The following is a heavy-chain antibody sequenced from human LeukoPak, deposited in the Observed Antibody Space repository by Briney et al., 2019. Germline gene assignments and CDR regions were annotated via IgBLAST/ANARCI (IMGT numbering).Heavy chain of an antibody. J-gene: IGHJ3*02. D-gene: IGHD3-10*01. CDR2: INHSGST. CDR1: GGSFSGYY. CDR3: AREGDITIRGESDAFDI. Sequence: SETLSLTCAVYGGSFSGYYRSWIRQPPGKGLEWIGEINHSGSTNYNPSLKSRVTISVDTSKNQFSLKLSSVTAADTAVYYCAREGDITIRGESDAFDIWGQGTMVTVSS. V-gene: IGHV4-34*01.